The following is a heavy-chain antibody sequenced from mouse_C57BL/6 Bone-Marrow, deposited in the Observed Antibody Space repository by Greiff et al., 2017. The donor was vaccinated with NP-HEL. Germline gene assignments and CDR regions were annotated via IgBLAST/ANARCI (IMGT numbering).Heavy chain of an antibody. CDR1: GYTFTDYN. D-gene: IGHD1-1*01. CDR2: INPNNGGT. Sequence: EVKLMESGPELVKPGASVKMSCKASGYTFTDYNMHWVKPSPGKSLEWIGYINPNNGGTSYNQKFKGKATLTVNKSSSTAYMELRSLTSEDSAVDYCARNDGSSWGDLDYWGQGTTLTVSS. J-gene: IGHJ2*01. V-gene: IGHV1-22*01. CDR3: ARNDGSSWGDLDY.